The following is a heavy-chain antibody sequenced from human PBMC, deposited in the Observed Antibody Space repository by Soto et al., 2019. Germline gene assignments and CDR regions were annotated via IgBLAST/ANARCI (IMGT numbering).Heavy chain of an antibody. D-gene: IGHD2-15*01. CDR3: ARSVVVVAATRYRWFDH. Sequence: KAXETLSLTCTVSGGSISSGGYYWSWIRQHPGKGLEWIGYIYYSGSTYYNPSLKSRVTISVDTSKNQFSLKLSSVTAADTAVYYCARSVVVVAATRYRWFDHWGQGTLVTVSS. V-gene: IGHV4-31*03. J-gene: IGHJ5*02. CDR1: GGSISSGGYY. CDR2: IYYSGST.